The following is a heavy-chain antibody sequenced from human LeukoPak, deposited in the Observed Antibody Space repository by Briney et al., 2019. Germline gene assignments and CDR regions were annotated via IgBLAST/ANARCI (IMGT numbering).Heavy chain of an antibody. V-gene: IGHV3-30*18. CDR2: ISYDGSNK. Sequence: GGSLRLSCAASGFTFGSYGMHWVRQAPGKGLEWVAVISYDGSNKYYADSVKGRFTISRDNSKNTLYLQMNSLRAEDTAVYYCAKGAVGATQAHFDYWGQGTLVTVSS. CDR3: AKGAVGATQAHFDY. J-gene: IGHJ4*02. CDR1: GFTFGSYG. D-gene: IGHD1-26*01.